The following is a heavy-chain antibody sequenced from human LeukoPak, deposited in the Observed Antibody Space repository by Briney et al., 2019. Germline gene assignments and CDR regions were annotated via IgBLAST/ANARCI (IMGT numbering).Heavy chain of an antibody. CDR3: ARDPAYGYSSSWYRGIIGSPDWYFDL. CDR2: IYYSGST. J-gene: IGHJ2*01. Sequence: SETLSLTCTASGGSISSYYWSWIRQPPGKGLEWIGYIYYSGSTNYNPPLKSRVTISVDTSKNQFSLKLSSVTAADTAVYYCARDPAYGYSSSWYRGIIGSPDWYFDLWGRGTLVTVSS. CDR1: GGSISSYY. V-gene: IGHV4-59*01. D-gene: IGHD6-13*01.